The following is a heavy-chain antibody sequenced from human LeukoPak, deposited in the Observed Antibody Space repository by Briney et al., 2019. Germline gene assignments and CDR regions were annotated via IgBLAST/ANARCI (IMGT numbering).Heavy chain of an antibody. Sequence: GGSLRLSCAASGFTFDDYAMHWVRQAPGKGLEWVSGISWNSGSIGYADSVKGRFTISRDNAKNSLYLQMNSLRAENTALYYCAKDQSGSYYGGPFDYWGQGTLVTVSS. D-gene: IGHD1-26*01. CDR2: ISWNSGSI. CDR1: GFTFDDYA. J-gene: IGHJ4*02. V-gene: IGHV3-9*01. CDR3: AKDQSGSYYGGPFDY.